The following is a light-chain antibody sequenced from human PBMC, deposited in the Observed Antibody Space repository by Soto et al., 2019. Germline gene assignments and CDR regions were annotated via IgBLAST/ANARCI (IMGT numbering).Light chain of an antibody. CDR2: GAS. Sequence: IQLTQSPSFLSASVGDRVTITCRASQVIRRDLAWYQQRPGTVPKLLIFGASSLQSGVPSRFSGSGSGTDFTITIRSLQPEDFETDYCLQDYNYPRTFGQGTKVEIK. V-gene: IGKV1-6*01. J-gene: IGKJ1*01. CDR1: QVIRRD. CDR3: LQDYNYPRT.